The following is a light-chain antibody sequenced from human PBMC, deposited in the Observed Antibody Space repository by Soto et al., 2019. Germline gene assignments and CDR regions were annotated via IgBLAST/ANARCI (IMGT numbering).Light chain of an antibody. CDR1: QSVSSN. Sequence: EIVMTQSPATLSVSPGERATLYCRASQSVSSNLAWYQQKPGQAPRLLIYGASTRATGIPARFSGSGSGTEFTLTISSLQSEDFAVYYCQQYNNWPTTFGQGTKLEIK. V-gene: IGKV3-15*01. CDR2: GAS. CDR3: QQYNNWPTT. J-gene: IGKJ2*01.